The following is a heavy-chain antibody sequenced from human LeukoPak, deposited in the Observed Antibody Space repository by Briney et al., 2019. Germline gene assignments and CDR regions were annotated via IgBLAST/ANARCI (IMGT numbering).Heavy chain of an antibody. Sequence: SETLSLTCTVSGYSISSGYYWGWIRQPPGKGLEWIGNIFHSGSTYYNPSLKSRVTISVDTSKNQFSLKLTSVTAADTAVYYCARVVPMTMIVVIPLYFDYWGQGTLVTVSS. CDR3: ARVVPMTMIVVIPLYFDY. J-gene: IGHJ4*02. CDR1: GYSISSGYY. CDR2: IFHSGST. V-gene: IGHV4-38-2*02. D-gene: IGHD3-22*01.